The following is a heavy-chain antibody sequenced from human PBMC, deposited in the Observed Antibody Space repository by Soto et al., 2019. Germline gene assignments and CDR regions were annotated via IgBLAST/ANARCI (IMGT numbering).Heavy chain of an antibody. CDR2: TYYRSKWFH. CDR3: ARGNALDV. CDR1: GDSVSSDITS. Sequence: QALSLAFAISGDSVSSDITSCNLIRQSPSRGLEWLGRTYYRSKWFHDYAASVKSRITINPDTSKNQFSLELNSMTPEDTAVYYCARGNALDVWGQGTVVTVSS. J-gene: IGHJ3*01. D-gene: IGHD3-10*01. V-gene: IGHV6-1*01.